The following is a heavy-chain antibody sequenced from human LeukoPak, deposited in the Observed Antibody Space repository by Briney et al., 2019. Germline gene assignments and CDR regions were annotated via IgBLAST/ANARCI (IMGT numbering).Heavy chain of an antibody. D-gene: IGHD2-2*02. V-gene: IGHV3-7*05. CDR1: GFTFSSYW. Sequence: PGGSPRLSCAASGFTFSSYWMSWVRQAPGKGLEWVANIKQDGSEKYYVDSVKGRFTISRDNAENSLYLQMNSLRAEDTAVYSCAREFFRGYTFDYWGQGTLVTVSS. CDR3: AREFFRGYTFDY. CDR2: IKQDGSEK. J-gene: IGHJ4*02.